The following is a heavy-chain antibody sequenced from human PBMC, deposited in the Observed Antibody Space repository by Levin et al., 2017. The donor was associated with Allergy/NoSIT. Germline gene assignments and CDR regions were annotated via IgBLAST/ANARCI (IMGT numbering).Heavy chain of an antibody. CDR3: ARYMSCGHNCFSTFDY. V-gene: IGHV3-23*01. CDR1: GFTFGSYA. Sequence: PGGSLRLSCAASGFTFGSYAVSWVRQAPGKGLEWVSTISDDGGSTLYAESMKGRFTISRDNSKSTLYLQMNSLRAEDTAVYYCARYMSCGHNCFSTFDYWGQGTLVTVSS. D-gene: IGHD2-21*02. J-gene: IGHJ4*02. CDR2: ISDDGGST.